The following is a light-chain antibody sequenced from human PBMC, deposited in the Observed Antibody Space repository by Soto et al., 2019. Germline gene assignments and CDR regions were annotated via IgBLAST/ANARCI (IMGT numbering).Light chain of an antibody. Sequence: DIVMTQSPDSLAVSLGERATINCKSSQSVLYSSNNKNYLAWYQQKPGQPPKLLIYWASTRESGVPDRLSGSGAGTDFTLTISSLQAEDVAVYYCQQSYTPPQTFGQGTKVEIK. CDR2: WAS. CDR1: QSVLYSSNNKNY. V-gene: IGKV4-1*01. CDR3: QQSYTPPQT. J-gene: IGKJ1*01.